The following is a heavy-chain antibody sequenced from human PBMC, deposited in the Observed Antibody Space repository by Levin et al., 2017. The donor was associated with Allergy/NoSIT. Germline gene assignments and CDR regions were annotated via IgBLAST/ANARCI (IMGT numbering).Heavy chain of an antibody. CDR1: GGTFSSYA. Sequence: SVKVSCKASGGTFSSYAISWVRQAPGQGLEWMGGIIPIFGTANYAQKFQGRVTITADESTSTAYMELSSLRSEDTAVYYCARGRSSGWYTAFDIWGQGTMVTVSS. CDR2: IIPIFGTA. CDR3: ARGRSSGWYTAFDI. D-gene: IGHD6-19*01. J-gene: IGHJ3*02. V-gene: IGHV1-69*13.